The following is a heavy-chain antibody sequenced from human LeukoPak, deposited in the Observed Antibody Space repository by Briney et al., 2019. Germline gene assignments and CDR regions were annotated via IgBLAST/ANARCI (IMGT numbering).Heavy chain of an antibody. Sequence: SVKVSCKASGGTFSSYAISWVRQAPGQGLEWMGGIIPILGIANYAQKFQGRVTITADKSTSTAYMELSSLRSEDTAVYYCARVGYYDSSGYYYRAFDIWGQGTMVTVSS. CDR1: GGTFSSYA. CDR2: IIPILGIA. V-gene: IGHV1-69*04. J-gene: IGHJ3*02. D-gene: IGHD3-22*01. CDR3: ARVGYYDSSGYYYRAFDI.